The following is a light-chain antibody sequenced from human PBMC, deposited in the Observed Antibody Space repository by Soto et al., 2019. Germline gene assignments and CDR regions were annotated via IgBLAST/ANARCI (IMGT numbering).Light chain of an antibody. Sequence: QAVVTQEPSLTVSPGGTVTLTCGSSTGDVTSGHYPYWFQQKPGQAPRTLIYDTSNKHSWTPARFSGCLLGGKAALTLSGAQPEDEAIYYCLLAYSSSRPVFGGGTKLTVL. V-gene: IGLV7-46*01. CDR1: TGDVTSGHY. J-gene: IGLJ2*01. CDR3: LLAYSSSRPV. CDR2: DTS.